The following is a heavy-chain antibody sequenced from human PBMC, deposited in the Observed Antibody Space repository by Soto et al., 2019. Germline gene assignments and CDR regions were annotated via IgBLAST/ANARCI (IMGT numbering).Heavy chain of an antibody. CDR3: AKGPSIVLVPAAMNYDYGMDV. CDR1: GFTFSSYG. CDR2: ISYDGSNK. Sequence: QVQLVESGGGVVQPGRSLRLSCAASGFTFSSYGMHWVRQAPGKGLECVAVISYDGSNKYYADSVKGRFTISRDNSKNPLYMQMNTLRAEDTAVYYCAKGPSIVLVPAAMNYDYGMDVWGQGTTVTVSS. V-gene: IGHV3-30*18. D-gene: IGHD2-2*01. J-gene: IGHJ6*02.